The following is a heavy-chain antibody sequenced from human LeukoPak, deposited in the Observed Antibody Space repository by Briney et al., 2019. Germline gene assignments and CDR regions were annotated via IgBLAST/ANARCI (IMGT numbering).Heavy chain of an antibody. J-gene: IGHJ3*02. V-gene: IGHV3-9*01. CDR2: ISWNRGSK. CDR3: AKGYSSSGTDAFDI. CDR1: GFTFDDYA. Sequence: GGSLRLSCAASGFTFDDYAMHWVRQVPGKGLEWVSGISWNRGSKGYADSVKGRFTISRDNAKNSLYLQMNSLRAEDTALYYCAKGYSSSGTDAFDIWGQGTMVTVSS. D-gene: IGHD6-13*01.